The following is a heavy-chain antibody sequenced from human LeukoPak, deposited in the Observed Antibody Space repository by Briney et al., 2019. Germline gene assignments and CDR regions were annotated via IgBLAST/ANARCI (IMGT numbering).Heavy chain of an antibody. CDR3: AREYWGSSFDY. CDR2: IAYDVTTT. CDR1: GFTLSNYG. J-gene: IGHJ4*02. V-gene: IGHV3-74*01. Sequence: PGGSLRLSCAASGFTLSNYGMHWVRQAPGKGLVWVSRIAYDVTTTSYADSVRGRFTISRDNAKSTLYLQMNSLRAEDTAVYYCAREYWGSSFDYWGQGTLVSVSS. D-gene: IGHD2-15*01.